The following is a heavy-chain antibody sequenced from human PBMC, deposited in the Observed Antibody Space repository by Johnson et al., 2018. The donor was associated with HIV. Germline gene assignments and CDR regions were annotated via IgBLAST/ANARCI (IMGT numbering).Heavy chain of an antibody. V-gene: IGHV3-7*01. CDR1: GFTFSSYA. CDR2: IKQDGSEK. D-gene: IGHD3-3*01. J-gene: IGHJ3*02. Sequence: EVPLVESGGGVVQPGRSLRLSCAASGFTFSSYAMHWVRQAPGKGLEWVANIKQDGSEKYYVDSVKGRFTISRDNAKNSLYLQMNSLRAEDTAVYYCARDFYYNFWTGFSRSDAFDIWGQGTMVTVSS. CDR3: ARDFYYNFWTGFSRSDAFDI.